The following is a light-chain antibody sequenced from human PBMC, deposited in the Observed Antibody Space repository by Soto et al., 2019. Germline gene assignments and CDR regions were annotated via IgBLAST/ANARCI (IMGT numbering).Light chain of an antibody. V-gene: IGKV1-5*03. CDR1: ESLSYW. CDR3: QQYDRFPYT. Sequence: DIQMTQSPSTLSASVGDTVTITCRASESLSYWLAWYQQKPGQAPKILIHKASTLESGVPSRFSGSGSVTEFTLTIRSLQPEDFATFYCQQYDRFPYTFGQGTKLEIK. J-gene: IGKJ2*01. CDR2: KAS.